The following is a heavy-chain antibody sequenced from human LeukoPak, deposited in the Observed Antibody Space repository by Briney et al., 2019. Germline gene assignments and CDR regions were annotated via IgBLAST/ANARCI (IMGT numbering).Heavy chain of an antibody. CDR1: GLTFSGSG. V-gene: IGHV3-23*01. CDR2: ISGSGGST. D-gene: IGHD3-10*01. Sequence: PGGSLRLSCVASGLTFSGSGIHWVRQAPGKGLEWVSAISGSGGSTYYADSVKGRFTISRDNSKNTLYLQMNSLRAEDTAVYYCAKTMVRGGHDYWGQGTLVTVSS. CDR3: AKTMVRGGHDY. J-gene: IGHJ4*02.